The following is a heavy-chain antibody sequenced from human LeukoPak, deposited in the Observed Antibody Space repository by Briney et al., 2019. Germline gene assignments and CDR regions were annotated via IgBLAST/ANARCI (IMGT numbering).Heavy chain of an antibody. CDR2: IIPIFGTT. V-gene: IGHV1-69*01. Sequence: SVKVSCKASGGTFSSYAISWVRQAPGQGLEWMGGIIPIFGTTNYAQKFQGRVTITADESTSTAYMELSSLRSEDTAVYYCARGGLFMVRGVPFDYWGQGTLVTVSS. CDR1: GGTFSSYA. J-gene: IGHJ4*02. D-gene: IGHD3-10*01. CDR3: ARGGLFMVRGVPFDY.